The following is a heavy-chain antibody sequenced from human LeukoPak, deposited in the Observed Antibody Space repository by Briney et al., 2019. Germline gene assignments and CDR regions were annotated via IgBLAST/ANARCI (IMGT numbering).Heavy chain of an antibody. CDR2: ISSTGST. J-gene: IGHJ6*02. CDR1: GGSISSYY. D-gene: IGHD3-9*01. CDR3: ARHLTGWALYYYGMDV. Sequence: PSETLSLTCIVSGGSISSYYWSWIRQPPGRGLEWVGCISSTGSTNYNPSLKSRVTISLDTSKNQVSLKLTSVTAADTALYYCARHLTGWALYYYGMDVWGQGTTVTVSS. V-gene: IGHV4-59*08.